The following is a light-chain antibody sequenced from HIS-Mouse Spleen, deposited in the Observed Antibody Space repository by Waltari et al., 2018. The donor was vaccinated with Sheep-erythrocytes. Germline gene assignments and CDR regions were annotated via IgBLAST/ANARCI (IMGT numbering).Light chain of an antibody. V-gene: IGLV1-51*01. CDR3: GTWDSSLSAGRV. CDR1: SSNIGNNY. J-gene: IGLJ3*02. Sequence: QSVLTQPPSVSAAPGQKVTISCSGSSSNIGNNYVSWYQQLPGTAPKLLISDNNKRPSGIPDRFSGSKSGTSATLGITGLQTGDEADYYCGTWDSSLSAGRVFGGGTKLTVL. CDR2: DNN.